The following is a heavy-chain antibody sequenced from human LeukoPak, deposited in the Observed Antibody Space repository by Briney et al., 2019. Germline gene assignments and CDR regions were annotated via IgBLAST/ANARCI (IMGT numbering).Heavy chain of an antibody. Sequence: GGSLRLSCAASGVTSNNYAMSWVRQAPGKGLEWVSAISGSGDRTYYADSVKGRFTISRDNSKNTLYLQMDSLRAEDTALYYCAKRSRTVTTIDSWGRGTLVTVSS. CDR1: GVTSNNYA. V-gene: IGHV3-23*01. D-gene: IGHD4-11*01. CDR2: ISGSGDRT. CDR3: AKRSRTVTTIDS. J-gene: IGHJ4*02.